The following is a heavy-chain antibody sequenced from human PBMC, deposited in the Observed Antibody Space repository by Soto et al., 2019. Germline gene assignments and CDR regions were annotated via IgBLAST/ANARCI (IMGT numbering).Heavy chain of an antibody. V-gene: IGHV3-15*01. D-gene: IGHD2-2*01. CDR2: ITSKSDGGTP. J-gene: IGHJ4*02. Sequence: EVQLVESGGGLVEPGGSLKISCGTSGVTFAHAWMNWVRQAPGKGLQWVGRITSKSDGGTPDYAAPVKGRFTISRDDSEDKVFLQMTSLQPEDTAVYFCTAACGDYASDDWGQGTLVVVSS. CDR3: TAACGDYASDD. CDR1: GVTFAHAW.